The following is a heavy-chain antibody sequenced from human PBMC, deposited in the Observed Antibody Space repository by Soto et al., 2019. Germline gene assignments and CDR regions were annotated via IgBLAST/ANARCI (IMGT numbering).Heavy chain of an antibody. V-gene: IGHV3-13*04. J-gene: IGHJ4*02. CDR1: GFTFSSYD. D-gene: IGHD3-22*01. CDR3: ARAIGPTLFDY. CDR2: IGTAGDT. Sequence: GGSLRLSCSASGFTFSSYDMHWVRQGPGKGLEWVSAIGTAGDTNYAGSVKGRFTISRENAKNSLYLQMNSLRAWDTAIYFCARAIGPTLFDYWGQGALVTVSS.